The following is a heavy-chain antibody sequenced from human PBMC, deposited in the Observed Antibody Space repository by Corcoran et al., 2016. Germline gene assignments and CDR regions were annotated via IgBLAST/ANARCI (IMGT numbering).Heavy chain of an antibody. CDR1: GGSISSYY. D-gene: IGHD3-3*01. J-gene: IGHJ5*02. CDR2: IYYSGST. V-gene: IGHV4-59*01. Sequence: QVQLQESGPGLVKPSETLSLTCTVSGGSISSYYWSWIRQPPGKGLEWIGYIYYSGSTNYNPSLKSRVTISVDTSKNQFSLKLSSVTAADTAVYYCAGDDFWNGFDPWGQGTLVTVSS. CDR3: AGDDFWNGFDP.